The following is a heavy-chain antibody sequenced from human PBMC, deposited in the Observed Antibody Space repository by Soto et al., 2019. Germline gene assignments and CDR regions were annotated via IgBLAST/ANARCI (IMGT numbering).Heavy chain of an antibody. V-gene: IGHV1-58*01. Sequence: SVKVSWKASGVTFTSSAGQWVRQARGQRLEWIGWIVVGSGNTNYAQKFQERVTITRDMSTSTAYMELSSLRSEDTAVYYCAADLYPTSAYWGQGTLVTVSS. J-gene: IGHJ4*02. CDR2: IVVGSGNT. CDR1: GVTFTSSA. CDR3: AADLYPTSAY.